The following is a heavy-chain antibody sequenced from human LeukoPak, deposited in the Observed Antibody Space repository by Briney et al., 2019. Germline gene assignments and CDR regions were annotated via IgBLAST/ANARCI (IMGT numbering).Heavy chain of an antibody. CDR2: VSYDGNNK. J-gene: IGHJ6*02. CDR1: DFSFSNYG. CDR3: AKDRLFGSGLNGPHYYYGMDV. V-gene: IGHV3-30*18. Sequence: PGGSLRLSCAASDFSFSNYGMHWVRQAPGKGLEWVAVVSYDGNNKHYAESVKGRFTISRDNSNNMLYLQMNSLRPEDTAVYYCAKDRLFGSGLNGPHYYYGMDVWGQGTTVTVSS. D-gene: IGHD1-26*01.